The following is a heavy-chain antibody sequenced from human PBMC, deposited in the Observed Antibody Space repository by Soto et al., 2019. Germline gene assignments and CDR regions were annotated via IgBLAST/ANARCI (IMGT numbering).Heavy chain of an antibody. V-gene: IGHV4-61*01. CDR2: IFFTWSA. J-gene: IGHJ6*02. CDR3: ARDGHGMDV. Sequence: SETLPLTCTVSGGSVSTGSYDLSWIRQPPGKGLEWIGKIFFTWSAHYNPSLRNRVTMSVDTSKDQFSLTLTSVTAADTAVYYCARDGHGMDVWGQGTTVTVSS. CDR1: GGSVSTGSYD.